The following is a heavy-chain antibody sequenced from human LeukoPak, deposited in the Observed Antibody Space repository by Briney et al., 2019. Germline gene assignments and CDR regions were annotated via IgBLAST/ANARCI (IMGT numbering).Heavy chain of an antibody. Sequence: GGSLRLSCAASGFTFSSYGMHWVRQAPGKGLEWVAVISYDGSNKYYADSAKGRFTISRDNSKNTLYLQMNSLRAEDTAVYYCARGWIQLWQAFDIWGQGTMVTVSS. J-gene: IGHJ3*02. CDR3: ARGWIQLWQAFDI. CDR1: GFTFSSYG. V-gene: IGHV3-30*03. CDR2: ISYDGSNK. D-gene: IGHD5-18*01.